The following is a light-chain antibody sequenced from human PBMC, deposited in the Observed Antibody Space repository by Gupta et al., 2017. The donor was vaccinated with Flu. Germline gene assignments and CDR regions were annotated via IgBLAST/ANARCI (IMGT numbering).Light chain of an antibody. Sequence: DIQMTQSPSSLSASVGDRVTITCRASQSISSYLNWYQQKPGKAPKLLIYGASDLQSEVPSRFSGSGYGTDFTLTISSLHPEDFATYYCQQSYSTEYTFGQGTKLEIK. V-gene: IGKV1-39*01. J-gene: IGKJ2*01. CDR2: GAS. CDR1: QSISSY. CDR3: QQSYSTEYT.